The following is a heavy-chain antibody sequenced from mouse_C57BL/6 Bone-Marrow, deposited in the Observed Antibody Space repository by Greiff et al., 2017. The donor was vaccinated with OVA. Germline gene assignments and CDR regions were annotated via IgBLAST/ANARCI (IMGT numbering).Heavy chain of an antibody. D-gene: IGHD1-1*01. J-gene: IGHJ3*01. Sequence: EVMLVESGGGLVKPGGSLKLSCAASGFTFSDYGMHWVRQAPEKGLEWVAYVSSGSSTIYYADTVKVRFTIARDNAKNTLFLQMTSLRSEDTAMYYCASGYGSRYGFAYWGQGTLVTVSA. V-gene: IGHV5-17*01. CDR1: GFTFSDYG. CDR2: VSSGSSTI. CDR3: ASGYGSRYGFAY.